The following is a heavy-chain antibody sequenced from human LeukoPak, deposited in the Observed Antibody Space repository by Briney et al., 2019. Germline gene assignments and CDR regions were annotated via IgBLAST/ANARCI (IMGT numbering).Heavy chain of an antibody. D-gene: IGHD3-3*01. CDR2: IYYSGST. CDR3: ARKEGDFGSGYLVY. Sequence: SETLSLTCTVSGGSISSYYWSWIRQPPGKGLEWVGYIYYSGSTNYNPSLKSRVTISVHTSKHQFSLKLSSVTAADTAVYYCARKEGDFGSGYLVYWGQGTLVTVSS. J-gene: IGHJ4*02. V-gene: IGHV4-59*01. CDR1: GGSISSYY.